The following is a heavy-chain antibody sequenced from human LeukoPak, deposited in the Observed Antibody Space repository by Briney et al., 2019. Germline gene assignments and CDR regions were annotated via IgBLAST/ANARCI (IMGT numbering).Heavy chain of an antibody. CDR1: GFIFSSYT. D-gene: IGHD1-26*01. CDR2: ISSSSNYI. Sequence: PGGSLRLSCAASGFIFSSYTMNWVRQAPGEGLEWVSSISSSSNYIYYADSVKGRFTISRDNAESSLYLQMNSLRAEDTAVYYCARPSGSYSPPDFDYWGQGTLVTVSS. J-gene: IGHJ4*02. V-gene: IGHV3-21*01. CDR3: ARPSGSYSPPDFDY.